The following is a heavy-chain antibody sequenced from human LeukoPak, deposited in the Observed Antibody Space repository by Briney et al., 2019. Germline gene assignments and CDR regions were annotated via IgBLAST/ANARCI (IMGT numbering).Heavy chain of an antibody. D-gene: IGHD3-22*01. V-gene: IGHV1-69*05. Sequence: SVKVSCKASGGTFSSYAISWVRQAPGQGLEWMGRIIPIFGTANYAQKFQGRVTITTDESTSTAYMELSSLRSDDTAVYYCARARPYYYDSSGLDYWGQGTLVTVSS. CDR2: IIPIFGTA. CDR3: ARARPYYYDSSGLDY. CDR1: GGTFSSYA. J-gene: IGHJ4*02.